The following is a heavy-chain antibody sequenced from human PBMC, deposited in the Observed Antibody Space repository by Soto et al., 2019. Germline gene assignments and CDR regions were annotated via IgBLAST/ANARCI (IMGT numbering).Heavy chain of an antibody. CDR3: AKAISGWYVGSDY. V-gene: IGHV3-23*01. J-gene: IGHJ4*02. D-gene: IGHD6-19*01. CDR2: ISRSGGST. Sequence: EVRLLESGGGLVQPGGSLRLSCAASGFTFSSYAMSWVRQAPGKGLEWVSAISRSGGSTYYADSVKGRFTISRDNSENTLYLQMNSLRAEDTAVYYCAKAISGWYVGSDYWGQGTLVTVSS. CDR1: GFTFSSYA.